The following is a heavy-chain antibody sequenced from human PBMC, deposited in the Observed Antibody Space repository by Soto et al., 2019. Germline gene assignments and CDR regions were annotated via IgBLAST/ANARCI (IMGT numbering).Heavy chain of an antibody. CDR3: AKDGYGRADY. CDR1: GFIFSNYI. CDR2: ISGGGDIK. D-gene: IGHD1-1*01. J-gene: IGHJ4*02. V-gene: IGHV3-23*01. Sequence: PGGSLRLSCAASGFIFSNYIMAWVRQAPGEGLECVATISGGGDIKYYAVSVRGRFAITRDTSKDTMYLEMNRWRVDDTAIYYCAKDGYGRADYWGQGTMVTVSS.